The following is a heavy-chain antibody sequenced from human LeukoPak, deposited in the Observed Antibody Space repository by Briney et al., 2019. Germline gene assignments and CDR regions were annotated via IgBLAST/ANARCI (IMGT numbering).Heavy chain of an antibody. D-gene: IGHD1-26*01. CDR1: GGSFSGYY. CDR3: ARARSGKWGFDY. Sequence: SETLSLTCAVYGGSFSGYYWSWIRQPPGKGLEWIGSIYCSGSTYYNPSLKSRVTISVDTSKNQFSLKLSSVTAADTAVYYCARARSGKWGFDYWGQGTLVTVSS. CDR2: IYCSGST. J-gene: IGHJ4*02. V-gene: IGHV4-34*01.